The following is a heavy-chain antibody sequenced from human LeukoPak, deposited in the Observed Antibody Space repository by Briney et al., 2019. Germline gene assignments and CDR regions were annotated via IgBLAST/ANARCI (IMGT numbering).Heavy chain of an antibody. Sequence: ASVKVSCKASGGTFSSYAISWVRQATGQGLEWMGWMNPNSGNTGYAQKFQGRVTMTRNTSISTAYMELSSLRSEDTAVYYCARGPKYSSSWYTAYYYYYGMDVWGQGTTVTVSS. CDR3: ARGPKYSSSWYTAYYYYYGMDV. J-gene: IGHJ6*02. CDR2: MNPNSGNT. V-gene: IGHV1-8*02. CDR1: GGTFSSYA. D-gene: IGHD6-13*01.